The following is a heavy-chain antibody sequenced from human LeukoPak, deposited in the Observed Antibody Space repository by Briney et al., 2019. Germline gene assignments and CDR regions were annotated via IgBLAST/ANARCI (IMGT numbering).Heavy chain of an antibody. V-gene: IGHV3-7*01. D-gene: IGHD3-22*01. J-gene: IGHJ4*02. Sequence: PGGSLRLSCAASGFTFSSYWMSWVRQAPGKGLEWVANIKQDGSEKYYVDSVKGRFTISRDNAKNSLYLQMNSLRAEDTAVYYCARDPPRTAPDYYDSSGYYYVTYWGQGTLVTVSS. CDR2: IKQDGSEK. CDR3: ARDPPRTAPDYYDSSGYYYVTY. CDR1: GFTFSSYW.